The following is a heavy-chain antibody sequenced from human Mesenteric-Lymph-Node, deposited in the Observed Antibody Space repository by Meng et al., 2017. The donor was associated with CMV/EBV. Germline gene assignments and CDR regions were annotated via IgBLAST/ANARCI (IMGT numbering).Heavy chain of an antibody. Sequence: GESLKISCAASGFTFSSYAMGWVRQAPGKGLEWVAFIRYDGTDTHYVDSLRGRFTISRDNSKNTVYLQMNSLRPEDTAIYYCARETVPVAINYFYGMDVWGHGATVTVSS. D-gene: IGHD2-2*01. CDR2: IRYDGTDT. V-gene: IGHV3-30*02. CDR1: GFTFSSYA. J-gene: IGHJ6*02. CDR3: ARETVPVAINYFYGMDV.